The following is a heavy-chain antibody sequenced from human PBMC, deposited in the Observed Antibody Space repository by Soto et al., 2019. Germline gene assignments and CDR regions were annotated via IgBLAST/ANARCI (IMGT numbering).Heavy chain of an antibody. J-gene: IGHJ4*02. V-gene: IGHV3-64*01. CDR3: ARDPDSSGYYYFDY. CDR1: GFTFSSYA. Sequence: EVQLVESGGGLVQPGGSLRLSCAASGFTFSSYAMHWVRQAPGKGLEYVSAISSYGGSTYYANSVKGRFTISRDNYKNTLYLQMGSLRAEDVAVYYCARDPDSSGYYYFDYWGQGTLVTVSS. D-gene: IGHD3-22*01. CDR2: ISSYGGST.